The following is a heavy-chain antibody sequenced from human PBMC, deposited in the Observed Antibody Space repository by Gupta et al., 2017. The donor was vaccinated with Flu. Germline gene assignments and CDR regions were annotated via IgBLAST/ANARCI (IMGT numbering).Heavy chain of an antibody. V-gene: IGHV4-34*01. Sequence: PGKGLEWIGEINHGRPTHSNPSLENRVTISLDTSKNQVSLKVTSVTAADSAVYYCARGNRAFCAAGSCFDLNSWGHGTLVTVSS. J-gene: IGHJ5*01. CDR2: INHGRPT. CDR3: ARGNRAFCAAGSCFDLNS. D-gene: IGHD2-15*01.